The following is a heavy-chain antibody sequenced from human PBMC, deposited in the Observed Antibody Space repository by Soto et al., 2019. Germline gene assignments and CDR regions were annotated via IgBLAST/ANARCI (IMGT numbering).Heavy chain of an antibody. CDR2: IRSKSNSYAK. CDR1: GFTFSGSA. D-gene: IGHD4-17*01. V-gene: IGHV3-73*01. CDR3: TRGYGVYVRDY. Sequence: EVQLVESGGGLVQPGGSLKLSCAVSGFTFSGSAMHWVRQASGKGLEWVGRIRSKSNSYAKAYAASVKGRFTISRDDSMTTAYLQVNSLRTEALAVYYCTRGYGVYVRDYRGQGALVSVSS. J-gene: IGHJ4*02.